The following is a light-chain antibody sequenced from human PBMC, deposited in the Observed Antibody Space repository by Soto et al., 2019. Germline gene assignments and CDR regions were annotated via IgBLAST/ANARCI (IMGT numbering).Light chain of an antibody. CDR2: SAS. V-gene: IGKV3-20*01. Sequence: EIVLTQSPGTLSLSPGERATLSCRANQSVSSTYLAWYQQKPGQAPRLLIYSASTRATGIPDRFXGSGSGXXXXXXXXXLEPEDFAVYYCQHYDDSPYTFGQGTKLEIK. CDR1: QSVSSTY. J-gene: IGKJ2*01. CDR3: QHYDDSPYT.